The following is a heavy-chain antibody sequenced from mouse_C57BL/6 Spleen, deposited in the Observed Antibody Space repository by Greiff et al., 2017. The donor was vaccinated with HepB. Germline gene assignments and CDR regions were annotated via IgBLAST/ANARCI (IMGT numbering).Heavy chain of an antibody. D-gene: IGHD5-1-1*01. CDR3: TRDTSSSQLDAMDY. J-gene: IGHJ4*01. V-gene: IGHV5-9-1*02. CDR1: GFTFSSYA. CDR2: ISSGGDYI. Sequence: EVKLVESGEGLVKPGGSLKLSCAASGFTFSSYAMSWVRQTPEKRLEWVAYISSGGDYIYYADTVKGRFTISRDNARNTLYLQMSSLKSEDTAMYYCTRDTSSSQLDAMDYWGQGTSVTVSS.